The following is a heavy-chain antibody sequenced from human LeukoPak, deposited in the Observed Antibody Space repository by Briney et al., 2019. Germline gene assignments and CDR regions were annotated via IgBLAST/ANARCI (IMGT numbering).Heavy chain of an antibody. D-gene: IGHD1-14*01. CDR1: GYSFNDFY. Sequence: ASVKVSCKASGYSFNDFYIHWVRQAPGQGLEWMGWINPHTGATKYGQKYQGRVTMTRDASISTAYMDLDRLKSDDTAVYYCARTTAWARTKFDYWGQGTLVTVSS. V-gene: IGHV1-2*02. J-gene: IGHJ4*02. CDR2: INPHTGAT. CDR3: ARTTAWARTKFDY.